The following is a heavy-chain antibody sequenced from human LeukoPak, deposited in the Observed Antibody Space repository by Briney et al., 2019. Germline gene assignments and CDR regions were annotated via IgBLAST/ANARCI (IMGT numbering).Heavy chain of an antibody. CDR3: AREGLQAGGVLDY. J-gene: IGHJ4*02. CDR1: GFIFSDYA. CDR2: IWFDGSNK. D-gene: IGHD4-11*01. Sequence: GGSLRLSCAASGFIFSDYAMHWVRHAPGKGLDWVSVIWFDGSNKFYGESVWGRFTISRDNSENVLYLQMSSLSAEDTAVYYCAREGLQAGGVLDYWGQGTLVTVSS. V-gene: IGHV3-33*01.